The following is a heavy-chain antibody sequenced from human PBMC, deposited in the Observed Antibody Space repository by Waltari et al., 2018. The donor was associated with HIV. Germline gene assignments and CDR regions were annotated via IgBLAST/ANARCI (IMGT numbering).Heavy chain of an antibody. CDR3: ARGPQDYPKYYFDY. D-gene: IGHD4-17*01. Sequence: QVQLVQSGAEVKKPGASVKVSCKASGYTFTSYDIHCVRQATGQGLEWLGWMNPNSGNTGYAQRFQGRVTMTRNTSISTAYMELSSLRSEDTAVYFCARGPQDYPKYYFDYWGQGTLVTVSS. J-gene: IGHJ4*02. V-gene: IGHV1-8*01. CDR2: MNPNSGNT. CDR1: GYTFTSYD.